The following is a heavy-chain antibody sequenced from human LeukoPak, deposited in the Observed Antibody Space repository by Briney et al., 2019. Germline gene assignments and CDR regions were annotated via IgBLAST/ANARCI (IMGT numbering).Heavy chain of an antibody. J-gene: IGHJ3*02. CDR2: INHSGST. CDR1: GGCFSGYY. Sequence: PSETLSLTCAVYGGCFSGYYWSWIRQPPGKGLEWIGEINHSGSTNYNPSLKSRVTISVDTSKNQFSLKLSSVTAADTAVYYCARFPRWFGESIDAFDIWGQGTMVTVSS. D-gene: IGHD3-10*01. CDR3: ARFPRWFGESIDAFDI. V-gene: IGHV4-34*01.